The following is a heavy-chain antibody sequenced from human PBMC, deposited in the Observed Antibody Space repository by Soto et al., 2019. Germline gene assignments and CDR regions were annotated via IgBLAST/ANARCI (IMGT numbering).Heavy chain of an antibody. Sequence: SETLSLTCAVYGGSFSGYYWSWIRQPPGKGLEWIGEINHSGSTNYNPSLKSRVTISVDTSKNQFSLKLSSVTAADTAVYYCARAPNRSGVYNWFDPWGQGTLVTVSS. J-gene: IGHJ5*02. V-gene: IGHV4-34*01. D-gene: IGHD3-10*01. CDR3: ARAPNRSGVYNWFDP. CDR1: GGSFSGYY. CDR2: INHSGST.